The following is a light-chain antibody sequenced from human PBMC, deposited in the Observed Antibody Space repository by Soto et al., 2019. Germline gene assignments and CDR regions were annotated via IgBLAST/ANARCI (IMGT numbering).Light chain of an antibody. CDR1: QSVSSTY. J-gene: IGKJ1*01. CDR2: GAS. Sequence: EIVLTQSPDTLSLFPGERATLSCRASQSVSSTYLAWYQQKLGQAPRLLIFGASSRATGIPDRFSGSGSGTHFTLTISRLEPEDFAVYYCQQYGSSRWTFGQGTKVEIK. CDR3: QQYGSSRWT. V-gene: IGKV3-20*01.